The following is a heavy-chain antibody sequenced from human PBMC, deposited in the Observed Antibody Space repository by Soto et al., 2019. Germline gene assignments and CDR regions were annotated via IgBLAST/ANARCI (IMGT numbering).Heavy chain of an antibody. CDR3: ARGRFTTVPTGWYFDY. D-gene: IGHD4-17*01. CDR2: INPSTGST. CDR1: GYTFTNYY. Sequence: VSCKASGYTFTNYYIHWVRQAPGQGLEWMGIINPSTGSTTYAQKFQGRVTLTRDTSTSTVYMDLSSLRSEDTAVYYCARGRFTTVPTGWYFDYGGQGALVTVYS. V-gene: IGHV1-46*01. J-gene: IGHJ4*02.